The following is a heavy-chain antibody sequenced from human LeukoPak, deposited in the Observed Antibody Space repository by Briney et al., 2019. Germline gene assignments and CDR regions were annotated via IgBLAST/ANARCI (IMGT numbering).Heavy chain of an antibody. CDR3: AREGDSSGYYLPDDAFDI. CDR1: GGSFSGYY. Sequence: SETLSLTCAVYGGSFSGYYWSWIRQPPGKGLEWIGEINHSGSTNYNPSLKSRVTMSVDTSKNQFSLKLSSVTAADTAVYYCAREGDSSGYYLPDDAFDIWGQGTMVTVSS. CDR2: INHSGST. D-gene: IGHD3-22*01. J-gene: IGHJ3*02. V-gene: IGHV4-34*01.